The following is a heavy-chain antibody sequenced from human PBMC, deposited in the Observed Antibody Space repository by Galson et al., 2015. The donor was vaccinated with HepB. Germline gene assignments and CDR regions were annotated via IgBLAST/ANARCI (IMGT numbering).Heavy chain of an antibody. Sequence: SVKVSCKASGGTFSSYAISWVRQAPGQGLEWMGGIIPIFGTANYAQKFQGRVTITADKSTSTACMELSSLRSEDTAVYYCAGSLGRSGSYYPWGQGTLVTVSS. CDR2: IIPIFGTA. CDR3: AGSLGRSGSYYP. D-gene: IGHD1-26*01. J-gene: IGHJ5*02. V-gene: IGHV1-69*06. CDR1: GGTFSSYA.